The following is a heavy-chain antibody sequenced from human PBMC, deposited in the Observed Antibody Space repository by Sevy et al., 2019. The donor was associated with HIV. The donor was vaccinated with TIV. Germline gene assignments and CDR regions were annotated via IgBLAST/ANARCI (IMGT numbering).Heavy chain of an antibody. D-gene: IGHD3-10*01. CDR3: ARARRDYYGSSTNYYYYYGMDV. CDR1: GGTFSSYA. CDR2: IIPIFGTA. J-gene: IGHJ6*02. Sequence: ASVKVSCKASGGTFSSYAISWVRQAPGQGLEWMGGIIPIFGTANYAQKFQGRVTITADESTSTAYMELGSLRSEDTAVYYCARARRDYYGSSTNYYYYYGMDVWGQGTTVTVSS. V-gene: IGHV1-69*13.